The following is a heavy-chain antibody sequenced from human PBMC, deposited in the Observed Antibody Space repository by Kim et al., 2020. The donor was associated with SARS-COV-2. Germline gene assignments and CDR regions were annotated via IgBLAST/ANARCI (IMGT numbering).Heavy chain of an antibody. Sequence: YDNPTLKRRVTISVDTSKNQFSLKLSSVTAADTAVYYCARVVVITPDFDYWGQGTLVTVSS. D-gene: IGHD3-22*01. CDR3: ARVVVITPDFDY. V-gene: IGHV4-39*01. J-gene: IGHJ4*02.